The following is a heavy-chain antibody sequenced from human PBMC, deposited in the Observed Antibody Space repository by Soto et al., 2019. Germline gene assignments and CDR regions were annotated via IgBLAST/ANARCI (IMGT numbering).Heavy chain of an antibody. V-gene: IGHV5-51*01. CDR3: ARPRYYDFLAGHYTYFDY. J-gene: IGHJ4*02. CDR2: IYPGDSDT. Sequence: PGESLKISCKGSGYSFTSYWIGWVRQMPGKGLEWMGIIYPGDSDTRYSPSFQGQVTISADKSTSTAYLQWSSLKASDTAMYYCARPRYYDFLAGHYTYFDYPGRGPLVTVPS. CDR1: GYSFTSYW. D-gene: IGHD3-9*01.